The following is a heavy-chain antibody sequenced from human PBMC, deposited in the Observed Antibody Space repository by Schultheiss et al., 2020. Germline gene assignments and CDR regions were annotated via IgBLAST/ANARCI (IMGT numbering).Heavy chain of an antibody. D-gene: IGHD3-3*01. CDR2: IIPIFGTA. CDR1: GGTFSSYA. J-gene: IGHJ4*02. Sequence: SVKVSCKASGGTFSSYAISWVRQAPGQGLEWMGGIIPIFGTANYAQKFQGRVTITADESTSTAYMELSSLRSEDTAVYYCARVGEDKPDFWSVSGKDYYFDYWGQGTLVTVSS. V-gene: IGHV1-69*13. CDR3: ARVGEDKPDFWSVSGKDYYFDY.